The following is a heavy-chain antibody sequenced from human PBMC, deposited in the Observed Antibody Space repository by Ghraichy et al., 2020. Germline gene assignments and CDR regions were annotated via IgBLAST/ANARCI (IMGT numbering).Heavy chain of an antibody. Sequence: SETLSLTCAVSGGSISSSNWWSWVRQPPGKGLEWIGEIYHSGSTNYNPSLKSRVTISVDKSKNQFSLKLSSVTAADTAVYYCASFSQGNWNENAFDIWGQGTMVTVSS. J-gene: IGHJ3*02. CDR1: GGSISSSNW. D-gene: IGHD1-1*01. CDR3: ASFSQGNWNENAFDI. CDR2: IYHSGST. V-gene: IGHV4-4*02.